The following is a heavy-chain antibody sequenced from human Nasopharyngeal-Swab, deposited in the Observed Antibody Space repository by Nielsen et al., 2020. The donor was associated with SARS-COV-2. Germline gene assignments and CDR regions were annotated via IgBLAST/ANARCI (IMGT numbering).Heavy chain of an antibody. CDR3: AKDQVTTVTAQNYFDY. J-gene: IGHJ4*02. Sequence: VRQAPGKGLEWVAVISYDGSNKYYADSVKGRFTISRDNSKNTLYLQMNSLRAGDTAVYYCAKDQVTTVTAQNYFDYWGQGTLVTV. CDR2: ISYDGSNK. D-gene: IGHD4-17*01. V-gene: IGHV3-30*18.